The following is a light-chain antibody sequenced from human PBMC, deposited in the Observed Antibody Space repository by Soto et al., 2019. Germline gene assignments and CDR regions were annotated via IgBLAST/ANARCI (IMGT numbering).Light chain of an antibody. CDR2: GAS. CDR3: QQYNNWPLT. V-gene: IGKV3-15*01. J-gene: IGKJ4*01. CDR1: QSVSSN. Sequence: EIVLTQSPGTLSLSPGERATFSCRASQSVSSNLAWYQQKPGQAPRLLIYGASTRATGGPARFSGSGSGTEFTLTISSLQSEDFAVYYCQQYNNWPLTFGGGTKVDIK.